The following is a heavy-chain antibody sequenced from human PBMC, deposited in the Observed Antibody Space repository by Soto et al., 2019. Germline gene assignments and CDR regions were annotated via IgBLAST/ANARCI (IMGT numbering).Heavy chain of an antibody. CDR2: IYHSGST. CDR3: ASGWVPTLHY. D-gene: IGHD3-16*01. Sequence: QLQLQESGSGLVKPSQTLSLTCAVSGGSISSGGYYWSWIRQPPGKGLEWIGYIYHSGSTYYNPSLKCRVTISLDRSKNTFSLTLSSLTAADAAVYYCASGWVPTLHYWGQGTLVTVSS. CDR1: GGSISSGGYY. J-gene: IGHJ4*02. V-gene: IGHV4-30-2*01.